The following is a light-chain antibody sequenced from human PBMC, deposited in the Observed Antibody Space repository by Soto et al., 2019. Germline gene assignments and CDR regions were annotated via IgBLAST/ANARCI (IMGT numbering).Light chain of an antibody. Sequence: QSVLTQPASVSGSPGQSITLSCTATSSDVGSFNFVSWYQQHPDKAPKLLIYDVSNRPSGVSSRFSGSKSDYTASLTISGLQPEDEADYYCCSHTHSSTCVFGGGTKLTVL. J-gene: IGLJ3*02. CDR3: CSHTHSSTCV. CDR1: SSDVGSFNF. V-gene: IGLV2-14*03. CDR2: DVS.